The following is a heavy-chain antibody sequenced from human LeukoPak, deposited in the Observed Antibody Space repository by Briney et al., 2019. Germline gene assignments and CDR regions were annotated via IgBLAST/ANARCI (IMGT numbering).Heavy chain of an antibody. V-gene: IGHV3-66*01. J-gene: IGHJ6*02. D-gene: IGHD1-26*01. CDR3: ARYRGYGMDV. CDR1: GFTVNSND. Sequence: GGSLRLSCAASGFTVNSNDMSWVRQAPGKGLEWVAVIYSGGSTYYADSVKGRFTISRENSKNTLFLQMNSLRAEDTAVYYCARYRGYGMDVWGQGTTVTVSS. CDR2: IYSGGST.